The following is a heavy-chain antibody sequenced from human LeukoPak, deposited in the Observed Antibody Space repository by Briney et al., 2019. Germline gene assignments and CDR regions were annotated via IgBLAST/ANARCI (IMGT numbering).Heavy chain of an antibody. V-gene: IGHV3-21*01. CDR1: GFTFSSYS. D-gene: IGHD3-10*01. J-gene: IGHJ4*02. CDR2: ISSSSSYI. Sequence: GGSLRLSCAASGFTFSSYSMNWVRQAPGKGLEWVSSISSSSSYIYYADSVKGRFTISRDNAKNSLYLQMNSLRAEDTAVYYCAKDVRWFGELSLDYWGQGTLVTVSS. CDR3: AKDVRWFGELSLDY.